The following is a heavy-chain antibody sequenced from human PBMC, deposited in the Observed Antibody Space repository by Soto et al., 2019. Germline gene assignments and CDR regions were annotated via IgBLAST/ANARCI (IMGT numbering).Heavy chain of an antibody. Sequence: ASVKVACKASGYTFTNYYIHWVRQAAGQGLEWMAVINPSGGSTRYAQKFQGRVTMTRDTSTSTVYMEPSSLRSEDTAVYYCAKTYGFLGGYYFDYWGQGTLVTVSS. CDR1: GYTFTNYY. V-gene: IGHV1-46*01. D-gene: IGHD3-16*01. CDR2: INPSGGST. J-gene: IGHJ4*02. CDR3: AKTYGFLGGYYFDY.